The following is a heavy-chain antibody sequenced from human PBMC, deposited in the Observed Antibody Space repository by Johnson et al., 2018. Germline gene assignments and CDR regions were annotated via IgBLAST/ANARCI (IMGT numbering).Heavy chain of an antibody. CDR2: ISSSSSYI. J-gene: IGHJ3*02. CDR3: ARDSYDSSGYYCPGSAAFDI. D-gene: IGHD3-22*01. CDR1: GFTFSSYS. Sequence: EVQLVESGGGLVKPGGSLRLSCAASGFTFSSYSMNWVRQAPGKGLEWVSSISSSSSYIYYADSVKGRFTISRDNAKNSLYLQMNSLRADATAVYYCARDSYDSSGYYCPGSAAFDIWGQGTMVTVSS. V-gene: IGHV3-21*01.